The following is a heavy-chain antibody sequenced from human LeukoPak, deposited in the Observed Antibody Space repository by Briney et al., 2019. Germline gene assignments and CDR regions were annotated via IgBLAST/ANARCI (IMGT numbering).Heavy chain of an antibody. CDR2: INHSGST. CDR1: GGSFSGYY. CDR3: ACLTYYYDSSGYRDY. Sequence: SETLSLTXAVYGGSFSGYYWSWIRQPPGKGLEWIGEINHSGSTNYNPSLKSRVTISVDTSKNQFSLKLGSVTAADTAVYYCACLTYYYDSSGYRDYWGQGTLVTVSS. V-gene: IGHV4-34*01. J-gene: IGHJ4*02. D-gene: IGHD3-22*01.